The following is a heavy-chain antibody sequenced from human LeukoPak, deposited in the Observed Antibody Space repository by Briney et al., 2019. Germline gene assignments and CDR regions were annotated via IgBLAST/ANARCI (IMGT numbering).Heavy chain of an antibody. CDR3: AREGGPYRPLDY. J-gene: IGHJ4*02. Sequence: ASETLSLTCGVSGGSITSTNYWTWVRQPPGKGLEWIGEVNLQGSTNYNPSLMGRVAISVDMSANHISLQLTSVTAADTAVYYCAREGGPYRPLDYSGQGTLVTVSS. CDR2: VNLQGST. CDR1: GGSITSTNY. V-gene: IGHV4-4*02.